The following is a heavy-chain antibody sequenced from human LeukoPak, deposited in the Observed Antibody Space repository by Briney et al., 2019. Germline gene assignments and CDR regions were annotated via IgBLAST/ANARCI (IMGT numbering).Heavy chain of an antibody. J-gene: IGHJ5*02. CDR2: FDPEDGET. Sequence: ASVKVSCKVSGYTLTELSMHWVRQAPGKGLEWMGGFDPEDGETIYAQKFQGRVTMTEDTSTDTAYMELSSLRSEDTAVYYCATRYSSVGWFDPWGQGTLVTVSS. V-gene: IGHV1-24*01. CDR1: GYTLTELS. CDR3: ATRYSSVGWFDP. D-gene: IGHD6-25*01.